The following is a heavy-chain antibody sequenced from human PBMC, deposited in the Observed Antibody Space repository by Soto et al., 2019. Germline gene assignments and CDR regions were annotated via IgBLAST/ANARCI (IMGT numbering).Heavy chain of an antibody. CDR2: ISSSSSYI. CDR1: GFTFSSYS. CDR3: ARDFYYDSSGYWFDP. V-gene: IGHV3-21*01. Sequence: GGSLRLSCAASGFTFSSYSMNWVRQAPGKGLEWVSSISSSSSYIYYADSVKGRFTISRDNAKNSLYLQMNSLRAEDTAVYYCARDFYYDSSGYWFDPWGQGTLVTVSS. D-gene: IGHD3-22*01. J-gene: IGHJ5*02.